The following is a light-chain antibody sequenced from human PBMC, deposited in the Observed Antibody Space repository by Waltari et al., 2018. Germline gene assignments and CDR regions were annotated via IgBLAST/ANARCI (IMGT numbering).Light chain of an antibody. CDR1: NSNIGSNT. Sequence: QSVLTQPPSASGTPGQRITISCSGSNSNIGSNTVNWYQQLPQTAPKLLIYTNNQRPSGVPDRFSGSKSGTSVSLAISGLQSEDEADYYCAAWDDSLKGYVFGTGTKVTVL. J-gene: IGLJ1*01. CDR2: TNN. CDR3: AAWDDSLKGYV. V-gene: IGLV1-44*01.